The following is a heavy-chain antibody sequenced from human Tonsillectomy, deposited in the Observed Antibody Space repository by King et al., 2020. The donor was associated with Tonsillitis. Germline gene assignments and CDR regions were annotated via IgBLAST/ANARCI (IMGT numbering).Heavy chain of an antibody. V-gene: IGHV3-23*04. Sequence: VQLVESGGGLVQPGGSLRLSCAASGFTFSSYAMSWVRQAPGKGLEGVSGITGISGSGGSTYYADSVKGRFTISRDNSKDTLYLQMNSLRAEDTAVYYCAKALDYDSSGYYLYYFDYWGQGTLVTVSS. CDR3: AKALDYDSSGYYLYYFDY. D-gene: IGHD3-22*01. J-gene: IGHJ4*02. CDR2: ISGSGGST. CDR1: GFTFSSYA.